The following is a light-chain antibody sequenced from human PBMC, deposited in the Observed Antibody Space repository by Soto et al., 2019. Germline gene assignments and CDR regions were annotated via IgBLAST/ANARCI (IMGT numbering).Light chain of an antibody. CDR3: SSYTSSSALGGVV. CDR2: DVS. J-gene: IGLJ2*01. V-gene: IGLV2-14*01. CDR1: SSDVGGYNY. Sequence: QSALTQPASVSGSPGQSITISCTGTSSDVGGYNYVSWYQQHPGKAPKLMIYDVSNRPSGDSNRFSGSKSGNTASLTISGLQAGDESDYYCSSYTSSSALGGVVFGGGTKLTVL.